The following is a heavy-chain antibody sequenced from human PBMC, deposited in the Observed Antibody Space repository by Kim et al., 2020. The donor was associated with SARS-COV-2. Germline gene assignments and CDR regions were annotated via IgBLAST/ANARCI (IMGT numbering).Heavy chain of an antibody. CDR2: ISYDGSNK. J-gene: IGHJ4*02. Sequence: GGSLRLSCAASGFTFSSYGMHWVRQAPGKGLEWVAVISYDGSNKYYADSVKGRFTISRDNSKNTLYLQMNRLRAEDTAVYYCAKDGTSQYSSGWYFDYWGQGTLVTVSS. CDR1: GFTFSSYG. D-gene: IGHD6-19*01. CDR3: AKDGTSQYSSGWYFDY. V-gene: IGHV3-30*18.